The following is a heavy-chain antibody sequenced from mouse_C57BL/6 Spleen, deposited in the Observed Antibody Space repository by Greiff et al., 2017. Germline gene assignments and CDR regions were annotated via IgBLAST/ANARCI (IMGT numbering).Heavy chain of an antibody. CDR3: AISTTVVARYAMDY. D-gene: IGHD1-1*01. V-gene: IGHV2-4*01. CDR2: IWSGGST. CDR1: GFSFTSYG. Sequence: VKLVESGPGLVQPSQSLSITCTVSGFSFTSYGVHWVRQPPGKGLEWLGVIWSGGSTDYNAAFISRLSISKDYSKSQVFFKMSSLQADDTAIYYCAISTTVVARYAMDYWGQGTSVTVSS. J-gene: IGHJ4*01.